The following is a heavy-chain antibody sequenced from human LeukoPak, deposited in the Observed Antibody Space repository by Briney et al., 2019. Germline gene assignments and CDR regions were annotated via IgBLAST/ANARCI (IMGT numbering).Heavy chain of an antibody. CDR1: GGSISSGDYY. CDR3: ARGPRGNAFDI. J-gene: IGHJ3*02. CDR2: IYYSGST. V-gene: IGHV4-30-4*01. Sequence: SETLSLTCTVSGGSISSGDYYWSWIRQPPGKGLEWIGYIYYSGSTYYNPSLKSRVTISVDTSKNRFSLKLSSVTAADTAVYYCARGPRGNAFDIWGQGTMVTVSS.